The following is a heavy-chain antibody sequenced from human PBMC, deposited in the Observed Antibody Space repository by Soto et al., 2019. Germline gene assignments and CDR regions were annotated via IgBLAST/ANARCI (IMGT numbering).Heavy chain of an antibody. J-gene: IGHJ3*02. D-gene: IGHD7-27*01. V-gene: IGHV4-4*07. Sequence: PSATLSLTCTVSGGSLTAYSWNWIRQPVGKGLEWIGRIDTSGQTNYIPALKSRLTMSIDRFKNQFSLNLKFVTAADTAVYFCAKDESGAADIWGQGTMVT. CDR3: AKDESGAADI. CDR1: GGSLTAYS. CDR2: IDTSGQT.